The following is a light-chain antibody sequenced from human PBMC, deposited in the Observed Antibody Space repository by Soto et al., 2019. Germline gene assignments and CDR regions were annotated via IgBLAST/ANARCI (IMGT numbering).Light chain of an antibody. CDR2: EVS. Sequence: QSALTQPASVSGSPGQSITISCTGTSSDVGDYNYVSWYQQHPGKAPKLMIYEVSNRPSGVSNRFSGSKSGNTASLTISGLQAEDEAVYYCSSYTSNTNYVFGNGTKLTVL. J-gene: IGLJ1*01. CDR1: SSDVGDYNY. CDR3: SSYTSNTNYV. V-gene: IGLV2-14*01.